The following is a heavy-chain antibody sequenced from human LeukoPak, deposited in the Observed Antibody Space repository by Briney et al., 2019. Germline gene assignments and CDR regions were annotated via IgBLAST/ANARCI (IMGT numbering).Heavy chain of an antibody. D-gene: IGHD5-12*01. Sequence: PSETLSLTCTVSGGSISSYFWSWLRQPPGKRLEWIGYISYSGNTDYNPSLKSRVTLSVDMSKNRLSLKLSSVTAADTAVYYCARKSSRGGFNGYDYWYFDLWGRGTLVTVSS. J-gene: IGHJ2*01. CDR1: GGSISSYF. CDR2: ISYSGNT. CDR3: ARKSSRGGFNGYDYWYFDL. V-gene: IGHV4-59*08.